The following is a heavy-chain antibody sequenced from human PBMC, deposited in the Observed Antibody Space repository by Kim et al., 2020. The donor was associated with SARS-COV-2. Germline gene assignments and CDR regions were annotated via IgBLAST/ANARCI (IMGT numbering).Heavy chain of an antibody. CDR1: GFTFSSFW. Sequence: GGSLRLSCAAPGFTFSSFWMHWVRQAPGKGLVWVSRINTDGSSTSYADSVKGRFTISRDNAKNTLYLQMNSLRVEDTAVYYCARDGLWIGVDAFDIWGQGTMVTVSS. D-gene: IGHD3-10*01. CDR2: INTDGSST. J-gene: IGHJ3*02. CDR3: ARDGLWIGVDAFDI. V-gene: IGHV3-74*01.